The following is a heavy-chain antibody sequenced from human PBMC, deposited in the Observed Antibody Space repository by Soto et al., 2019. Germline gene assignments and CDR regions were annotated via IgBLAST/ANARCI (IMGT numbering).Heavy chain of an antibody. Sequence: EVQLLESGGALVQPGGSLRLSCAASGFTFSSYAMSWVRQAPGKGLEWVSLISASGGGTYYTDSVKGRFTISRDNAKNTLYLQMNSLSAEDTAVFYCAKLQSNGSPDYWCQGTLVTVSS. CDR3: AKLQSNGSPDY. V-gene: IGHV3-23*01. J-gene: IGHJ4*02. CDR2: ISASGGGT. D-gene: IGHD2-8*01. CDR1: GFTFSSYA.